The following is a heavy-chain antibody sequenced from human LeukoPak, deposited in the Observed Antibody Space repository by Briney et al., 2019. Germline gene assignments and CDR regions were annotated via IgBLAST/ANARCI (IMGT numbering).Heavy chain of an antibody. Sequence: TGGSLRLSCAASGFRFTSYDIHWVRQAPGKGLEWVAVTSIDQGIKFYTDSVKGRFTISRDNSKNTLYLEMNGLRVDDTAVYFCARDLRTGAPDYFDSWGQGTLVTVSS. V-gene: IGHV3-30*04. CDR1: GFRFTSYD. CDR2: TSIDQGIK. CDR3: ARDLRTGAPDYFDS. D-gene: IGHD1-14*01. J-gene: IGHJ4*02.